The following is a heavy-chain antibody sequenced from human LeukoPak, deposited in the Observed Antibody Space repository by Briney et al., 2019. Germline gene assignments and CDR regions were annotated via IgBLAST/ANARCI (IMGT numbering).Heavy chain of an antibody. CDR3: ARDNILLWFGYFDY. Sequence: SETLSLTCAVYGESFSVYYWSWIRQPPGKGLEWIGEINHSGSTNYNPSLKSRVTISVDTSKNQFSLNLNSVTAADTAVYYCARDNILLWFGYFDYWGQGTLVTVSS. V-gene: IGHV4-34*01. J-gene: IGHJ4*02. CDR2: INHSGST. CDR1: GESFSVYY. D-gene: IGHD3-10*01.